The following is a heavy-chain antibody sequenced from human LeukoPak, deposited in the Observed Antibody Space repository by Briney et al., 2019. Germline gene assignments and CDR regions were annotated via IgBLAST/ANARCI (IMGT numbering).Heavy chain of an antibody. V-gene: IGHV1-2*02. CDR1: GYTFTGYY. CDR3: AKDYGAFCFDS. Sequence: GASVKVSCKASGYTFTGYYMHWGRQAPGQGLGWRGWTIPDSGDTNYAQKFQGRVTMTRDTSISTAYMELSGLRSDDTALYYCAKDYGAFCFDSWGQGTLVTVSS. D-gene: IGHD4-17*01. CDR2: TIPDSGDT. J-gene: IGHJ4*02.